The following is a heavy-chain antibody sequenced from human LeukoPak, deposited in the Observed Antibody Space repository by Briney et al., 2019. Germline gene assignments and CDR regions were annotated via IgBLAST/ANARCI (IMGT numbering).Heavy chain of an antibody. J-gene: IGHJ5*02. CDR3: AKEGGQLVGNWFDP. Sequence: GRSLRLSCAASGFTFSSYGMHWVRQAPGKGLGWVAVISYDGSNKYYADSVKGRFTISRDNSKNTPYLQMNSLRAEDTAVYYCAKEGGQLVGNWFDPWGQGTLVTVSS. D-gene: IGHD6-6*01. CDR1: GFTFSSYG. CDR2: ISYDGSNK. V-gene: IGHV3-30*18.